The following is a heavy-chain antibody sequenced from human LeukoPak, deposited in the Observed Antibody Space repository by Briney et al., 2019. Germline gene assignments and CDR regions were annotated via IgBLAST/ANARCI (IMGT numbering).Heavy chain of an antibody. Sequence: SETLSLTCTVSGGAISSYYWSWIRQPPGKGLEWIGYIYYSGSTNYNPSLKSRVTISVDTSKNQFSLKLSSVTAADTAVYYCARDVSGTTHAFDIWGQGTMVTVSS. CDR1: GGAISSYY. CDR2: IYYSGST. CDR3: ARDVSGTTHAFDI. V-gene: IGHV4-59*01. J-gene: IGHJ3*02. D-gene: IGHD1-7*01.